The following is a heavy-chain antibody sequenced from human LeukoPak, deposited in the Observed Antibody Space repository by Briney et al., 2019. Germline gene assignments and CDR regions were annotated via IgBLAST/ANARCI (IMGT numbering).Heavy chain of an antibody. V-gene: IGHV4-34*01. CDR3: ARVGSDY. D-gene: IGHD2-15*01. CDR2: INHSGST. CDR1: GGSFSGYY. J-gene: IGHJ4*02. Sequence: SETLSLTCAAYGGSFSGYYWSWIRQPPGKGLEWIGEINHSGSTNYNPSLKSRVTISVDTSKNQFSLELSSVTAADTAVYYCARVGSDYWGQGTLVTVSS.